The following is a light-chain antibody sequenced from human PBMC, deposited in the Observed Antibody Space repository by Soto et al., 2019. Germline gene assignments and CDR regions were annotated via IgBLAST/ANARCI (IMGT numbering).Light chain of an antibody. Sequence: DIQMTQSPSSLSASVGDRVTITCRASQSIRNYLSWYQQKPGKAPKLLINVASTLQSGVPSRFSGSGSGTDFTLAISSLQPEDFATYYCQQSSSTPQTFGGVTRVEIK. J-gene: IGKJ4*01. V-gene: IGKV1-39*01. CDR1: QSIRNY. CDR3: QQSSSTPQT. CDR2: VAS.